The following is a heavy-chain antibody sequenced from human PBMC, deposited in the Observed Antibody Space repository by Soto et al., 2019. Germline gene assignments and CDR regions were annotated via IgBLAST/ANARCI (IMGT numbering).Heavy chain of an antibody. Sequence: QITLKESGPTLVKPTQTLTLTCTFSGFSLSSSEVGVGWIRQPPGKALEWLALIFWNDDERSNPSLKCRLTITKDISNNQVVLTMSNMDPVDTVTYYRAHSRVVDWFHPWGQGTLLAVCS. CDR1: GFSLSSSEVG. CDR2: IFWNDDE. CDR3: AHSRVVDWFHP. D-gene: IGHD2-15*01. V-gene: IGHV2-5*01. J-gene: IGHJ5*02.